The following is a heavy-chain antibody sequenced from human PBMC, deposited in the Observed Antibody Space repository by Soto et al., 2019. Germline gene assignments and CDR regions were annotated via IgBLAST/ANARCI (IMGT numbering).Heavy chain of an antibody. CDR1: GFSFSSYG. J-gene: IGHJ4*02. D-gene: IGHD3-10*01. V-gene: IGHV3-23*01. CDR2: ISDGGGST. CDR3: AREYGSGSSYTGY. Sequence: GGSLRLSCAASGFSFSSYGMHWVRQAPGEGLEWVSGISDGGGSTYYADSVKGRFTISRDNSKNTLYLQMNSLRAEDTAVYYCAREYGSGSSYTGYWGQGTLVTGSS.